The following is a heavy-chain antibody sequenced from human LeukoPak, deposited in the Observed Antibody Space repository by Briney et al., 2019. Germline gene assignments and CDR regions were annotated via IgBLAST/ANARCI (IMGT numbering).Heavy chain of an antibody. CDR1: GFTFSSYA. CDR2: ISGSGGST. J-gene: IGHJ4*02. CDR3: AKGLLVVVVIASNDY. D-gene: IGHD2-21*01. Sequence: GGSLRLSCAASGFTFSSYAMSWVCQAPGQGLEWVSSISGSGGSTYYADSVKGRFTISRDNSKNTLYLQMNSLRAEDTAVYYCAKGLLVVVVIASNDYWGQGTLVTVSS. V-gene: IGHV3-23*01.